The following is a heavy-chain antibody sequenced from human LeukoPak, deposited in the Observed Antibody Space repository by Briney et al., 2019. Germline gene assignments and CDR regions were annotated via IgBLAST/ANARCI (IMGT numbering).Heavy chain of an antibody. V-gene: IGHV4-39*01. J-gene: IGHJ5*02. CDR2: IYYSGST. CDR1: GGSISSSSYY. D-gene: IGHD2-2*01. Sequence: SETLSLTCTVSGGSISSSSYYWGWIRQPPGKGLEWIGSIYYSGSTYYNPSLKSRVTISVDTSKNQFSLKLSSVTAGGVAVYYCAGPSPAAGWFDPWGQGTLVTVSS. CDR3: AGPSPAAGWFDP.